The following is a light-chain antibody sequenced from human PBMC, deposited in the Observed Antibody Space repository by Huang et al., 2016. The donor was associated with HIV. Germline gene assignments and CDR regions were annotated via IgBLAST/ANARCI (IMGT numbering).Light chain of an antibody. V-gene: IGKV3-15*01. Sequence: EVVMTQSPAILSVSPEERATLSCRASQSVTSNLAWYQQKPGQAPRLLIYSASTRATGIPARFSGSGSGTEFTLTISSLQSEDFAVYYCQHYNNWPWWTFGQGTKVEIK. CDR3: QHYNNWPWWT. J-gene: IGKJ1*01. CDR2: SAS. CDR1: QSVTSN.